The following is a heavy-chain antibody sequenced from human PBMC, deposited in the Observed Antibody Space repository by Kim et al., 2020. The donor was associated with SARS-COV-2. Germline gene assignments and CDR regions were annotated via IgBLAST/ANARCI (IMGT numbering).Heavy chain of an antibody. Sequence: THDNPSLNDRVTISVDTSKNQFSLKLSSVTAADTAVYYCARESRYGDSPYWGQGTLVTVSS. CDR2: T. V-gene: IGHV4-30-2*04. J-gene: IGHJ4*02. D-gene: IGHD4-17*01. CDR3: ARESRYGDSPY.